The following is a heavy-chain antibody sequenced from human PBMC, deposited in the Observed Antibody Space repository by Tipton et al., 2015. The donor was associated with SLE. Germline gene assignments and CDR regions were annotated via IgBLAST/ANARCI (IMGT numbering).Heavy chain of an antibody. D-gene: IGHD3-22*01. CDR2: IYYSGST. CDR1: GGSISSHY. V-gene: IGHV4-59*11. Sequence: GLVKPSETLSLTCTVSGGSISSHYWSWIRQPPGKGLEWIGYIYYSGSTNYNPSLKSRVTISVDTSKNQFSLKLSPVTAADTAVYYCARGGDSSGYGDYWGQGTLVTVSS. CDR3: ARGGDSSGYGDY. J-gene: IGHJ4*02.